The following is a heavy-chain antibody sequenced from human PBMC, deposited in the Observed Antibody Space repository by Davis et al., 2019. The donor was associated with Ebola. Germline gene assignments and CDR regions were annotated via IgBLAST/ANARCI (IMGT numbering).Heavy chain of an antibody. CDR3: ARGDIVATIFYYYGMDV. V-gene: IGHV3-74*01. CDR1: GFTFSSYW. D-gene: IGHD5-12*01. Sequence: PGGSLRLSCAASGFTFSSYWMHWVRQAPGKGLVWVSRINSDGSSTSYADSVKGRFTISRDNAKNTLYPQMNSLRAEDTAVYYCARGDIVATIFYYYGMDVWGQGTTVTVSS. J-gene: IGHJ6*02. CDR2: INSDGSST.